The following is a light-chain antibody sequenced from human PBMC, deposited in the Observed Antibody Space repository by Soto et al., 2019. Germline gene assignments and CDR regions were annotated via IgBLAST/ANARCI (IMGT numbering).Light chain of an antibody. Sequence: QSVLTQSPSVSGAPGQSVTISCTGSSSNIGAGYDVHWYQQLPGTAPKLLIYGNNNRPSGVPDRFSGSKSGTTASLAITGLQAEDEADYYCQSYDTSLSAVVFGGGTKLTVL. CDR1: SSNIGAGYD. J-gene: IGLJ3*02. V-gene: IGLV1-40*01. CDR3: QSYDTSLSAVV. CDR2: GNN.